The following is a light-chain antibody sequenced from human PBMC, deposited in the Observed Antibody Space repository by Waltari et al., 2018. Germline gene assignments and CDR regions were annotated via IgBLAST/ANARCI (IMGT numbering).Light chain of an antibody. V-gene: IGKV1-39*01. Sequence: DIQMTQSPSALSASVGDRVTVTCRASQSIGSDLNWYQQKPGKAPKVLIYAASTLQSGVPSRFSGSGSGTDFTLTISSLQPEDSATYFCQQRFSSWTFGQGTKVEIK. CDR1: QSIGSD. CDR3: QQRFSSWT. J-gene: IGKJ1*01. CDR2: AAS.